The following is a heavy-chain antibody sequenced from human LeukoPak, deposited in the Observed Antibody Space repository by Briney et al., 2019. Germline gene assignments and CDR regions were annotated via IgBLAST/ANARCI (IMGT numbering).Heavy chain of an antibody. CDR3: ARANTHYGDYQSNWFDP. Sequence: SVKVSCKASGGTFSSYAISWVRQAPGQGLEWMGGIIPIFGTANYAQKFQGRVTITADESTSTAYMELSSLRSEDTAVYYRARANTHYGDYQSNWFDPWGQGTLVTVSS. J-gene: IGHJ5*02. CDR1: GGTFSSYA. D-gene: IGHD4-17*01. V-gene: IGHV1-69*01. CDR2: IIPIFGTA.